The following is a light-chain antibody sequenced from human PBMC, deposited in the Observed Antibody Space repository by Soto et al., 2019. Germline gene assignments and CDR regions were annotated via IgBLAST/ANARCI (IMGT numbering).Light chain of an antibody. V-gene: IGKV3-20*01. CDR1: QSVTNY. Sequence: EIVLTQSPGTLSLSPGERTSLSCRASQSVTNYLAWCQRKPGQAPRLLIYGASTRATGVPDRFSGSGSGTDFTLSISRLEPEDFAVYYCQQYGSSPRTFGQGTKLEIK. CDR2: GAS. CDR3: QQYGSSPRT. J-gene: IGKJ2*01.